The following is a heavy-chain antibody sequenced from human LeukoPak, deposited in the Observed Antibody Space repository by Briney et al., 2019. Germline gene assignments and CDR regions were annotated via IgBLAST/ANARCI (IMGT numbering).Heavy chain of an antibody. CDR2: IYTSGST. D-gene: IGHD3-10*01. CDR1: GGSISSGSYY. J-gene: IGHJ5*02. Sequence: SQTPSLTCTVSGGSISSGSYYWSWIRQPAGKGLEWIGRIYTSGSTNYNPSLKSRVTISVDTSKNQFSLKLSSVTAADTAVYYCAKRITMVRGAFDPWGQGTLVTVSS. V-gene: IGHV4-61*02. CDR3: AKRITMVRGAFDP.